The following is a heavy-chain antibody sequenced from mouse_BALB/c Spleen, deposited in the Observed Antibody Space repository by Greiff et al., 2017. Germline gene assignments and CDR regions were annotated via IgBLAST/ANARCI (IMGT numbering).Heavy chain of an antibody. CDR2: IWSGGST. D-gene: IGHD1-2*01. CDR1: GFSLTSYG. Sequence: VKLMESGPGLVQPSQSLSITCTVSGFSLTSYGVHWVRQSPGKGLEWLGVIWSGGSTDYNAAFISRLSISKDNSKSQVFFKMNSLQANDTAIYYCARFYYGLDYYAMDYWGQGTSVTVSS. V-gene: IGHV2-2*02. CDR3: ARFYYGLDYYAMDY. J-gene: IGHJ4*01.